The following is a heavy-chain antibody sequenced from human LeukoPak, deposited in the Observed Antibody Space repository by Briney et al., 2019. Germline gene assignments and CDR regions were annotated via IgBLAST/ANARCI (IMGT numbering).Heavy chain of an antibody. CDR1: GGSISSSSYY. D-gene: IGHD4-11*01. V-gene: IGHV4-39*07. J-gene: IGHJ6*03. CDR2: IYYSGST. CDR3: ARASGPTYYYYYYMDV. Sequence: SETLSLTCTVSGGSISSSSYYWGWIRQPPGKGLEWIGGIYYSGSTYYNPSLKSRVTISVDTSKNQFSLKLSSVTAADTAVYYCARASGPTYYYYYYMDVWGKGTTVTVSS.